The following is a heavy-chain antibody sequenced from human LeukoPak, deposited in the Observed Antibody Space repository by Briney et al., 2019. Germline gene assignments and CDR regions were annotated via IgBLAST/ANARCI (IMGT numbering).Heavy chain of an antibody. V-gene: IGHV3-74*01. J-gene: IGHJ5*02. CDR2: INPDGSTT. D-gene: IGHD3-22*01. CDR3: ARVLSGSWDWFDP. Sequence: GESLRLSCAASGFTFSRYWIHWVRQAPGKGLEWVSRINPDGSTTTYADSVKGRFTISRDNAKNTVYLQMNSLRAEDTAVYYCARVLSGSWDWFDPWGQGTLVTVSS. CDR1: GFTFSRYW.